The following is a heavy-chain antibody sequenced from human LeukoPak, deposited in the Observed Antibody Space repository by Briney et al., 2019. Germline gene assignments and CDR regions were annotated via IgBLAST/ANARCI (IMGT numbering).Heavy chain of an antibody. Sequence: GGSLRLSCAASGFTFSSYSMNWVRRAPGKGLEWVSSISSSSSYIYYADSVKGRFTISRDNAKNSLYLQMNSLRAEDTAVYYCARDDGSGYYQDYWGQGTLVTVSS. V-gene: IGHV3-21*01. CDR2: ISSSSSYI. J-gene: IGHJ4*02. CDR3: ARDDGSGYYQDY. CDR1: GFTFSSYS. D-gene: IGHD3-22*01.